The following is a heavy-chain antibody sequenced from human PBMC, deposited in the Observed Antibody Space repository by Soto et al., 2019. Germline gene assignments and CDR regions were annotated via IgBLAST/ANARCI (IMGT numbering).Heavy chain of an antibody. V-gene: IGHV4-31*03. J-gene: IGHJ6*04. CDR1: GGSISSGGYY. D-gene: IGHD6-6*01. CDR3: ARDTPDIAARGMDV. Sequence: SETLSLTCTVSGGSISSGGYYWSWIRQHPGKGLEWIGYIYYSGSTYYNPSLKSRVTISVDTSKNQFSLKLSSVTAADTAVYYCARDTPDIAARGMDVWGKGTTVTVSS. CDR2: IYYSGST.